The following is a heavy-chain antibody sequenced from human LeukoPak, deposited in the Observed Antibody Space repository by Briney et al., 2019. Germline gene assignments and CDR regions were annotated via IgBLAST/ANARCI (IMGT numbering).Heavy chain of an antibody. CDR2: INPSDGDT. D-gene: IGHD2-15*01. CDR1: GYTFTDYY. V-gene: IGHV1-2*02. CDR3: ARDCSGADGYSGNAFDI. Sequence: ASVKVSCKTSGYTFTDYYMQWVRQAPGQGLEWMGWINPSDGDTKSARKFQGRVTMTRDTSISTAYLELSRLTSDDTAIYYCARDCSGADGYSGNAFDIWSQGTMVTVSS. J-gene: IGHJ3*02.